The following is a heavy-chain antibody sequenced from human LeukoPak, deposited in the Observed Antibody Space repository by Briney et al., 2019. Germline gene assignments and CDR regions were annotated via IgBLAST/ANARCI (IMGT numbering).Heavy chain of an antibody. D-gene: IGHD3-9*01. Sequence: SETLSLTCSVSGGSISTSPYYWGWIRQPPRKGLEWIGDIYYSGNTYYNPSLKSRVTISVDTSKNQVSLKVTSVTAADTALYYCARRRTYDILTGYPQYYFDYWGQGALVTVSS. J-gene: IGHJ4*02. CDR2: IYYSGNT. CDR1: GGSISTSPYY. V-gene: IGHV4-39*01. CDR3: ARRRTYDILTGYPQYYFDY.